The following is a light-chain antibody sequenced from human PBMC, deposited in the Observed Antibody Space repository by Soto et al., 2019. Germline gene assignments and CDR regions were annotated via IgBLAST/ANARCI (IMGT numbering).Light chain of an antibody. V-gene: IGKV3-15*01. CDR3: QQYNNWPRT. Sequence: EIVMTQSPATLSVSPGERATLSCRASQSVSSNLAWYQQKPGQAPRLLIYDASTSATGIPARFSGRGSGTEFTLTISSLQSEDFAVYYCQQYNNWPRTFGGGTKVEIK. J-gene: IGKJ4*01. CDR2: DAS. CDR1: QSVSSN.